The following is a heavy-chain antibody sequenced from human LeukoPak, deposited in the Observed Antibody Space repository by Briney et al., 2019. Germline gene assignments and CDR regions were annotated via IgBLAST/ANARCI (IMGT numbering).Heavy chain of an antibody. J-gene: IGHJ6*03. Sequence: GGSLRLSCAASGFTFSSYAMSWVRQAPGKGLEWVSAISGSGGSTYYADSVKGRFTISRDNSKNTLYLQMNSLRAEDTAVYYCAKVGSSSVYYYYFMDVWGKGTTVTVSS. CDR3: AKVGSSSVYYYYFMDV. CDR2: ISGSGGST. CDR1: GFTFSSYA. V-gene: IGHV3-23*01. D-gene: IGHD6-6*01.